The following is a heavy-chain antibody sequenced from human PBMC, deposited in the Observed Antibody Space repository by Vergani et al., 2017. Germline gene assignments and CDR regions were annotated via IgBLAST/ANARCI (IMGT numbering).Heavy chain of an antibody. J-gene: IGHJ4*02. V-gene: IGHV5-51*03. CDR1: EYSFGNYW. CDR2: IYPADSDT. CDR3: VGRTTYTDS. Sequence: EVELVQSGPEMRKPGESLKISCKGSEYSFGNYWIGWVRQMPGKGLEWMGIIYPADSDTRYSPSFQGQVTISADKTISTAFLQWDSLKASDTALYYCVGRTTYTDSWGQGTLVTVSS. D-gene: IGHD2/OR15-2a*01.